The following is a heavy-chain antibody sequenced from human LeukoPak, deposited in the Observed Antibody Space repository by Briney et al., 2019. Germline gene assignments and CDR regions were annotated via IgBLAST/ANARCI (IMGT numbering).Heavy chain of an antibody. Sequence: GGSLRLSCAASGFTFSSYGMHWVRQAPGKGLEWVSAISSSGGSTYYADSVKGRFTISRDNSKNTLYLQMNSLRAEDTAVYYCAKVWDTYYYDSSGSFDYWGQGTLVTVCS. D-gene: IGHD3-22*01. CDR2: ISSSGGST. CDR1: GFTFSSYG. V-gene: IGHV3-23*01. CDR3: AKVWDTYYYDSSGSFDY. J-gene: IGHJ4*02.